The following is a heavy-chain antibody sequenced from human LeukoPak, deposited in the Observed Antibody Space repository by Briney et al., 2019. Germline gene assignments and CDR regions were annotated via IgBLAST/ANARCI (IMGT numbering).Heavy chain of an antibody. D-gene: IGHD7-27*01. CDR2: IWYDGSNK. V-gene: IGHV3-33*01. CDR3: ARDQNWDNEYYFDY. Sequence: PGGSLRLSCAASGFTFSSYGMHWVRQAPGKGLEWVAVIWYDGSNKYYADSVKGRFTISRDNSKNTLYLQMNSLRAEGTAVYYCARDQNWDNEYYFDYWGQGTLVTVSS. CDR1: GFTFSSYG. J-gene: IGHJ4*02.